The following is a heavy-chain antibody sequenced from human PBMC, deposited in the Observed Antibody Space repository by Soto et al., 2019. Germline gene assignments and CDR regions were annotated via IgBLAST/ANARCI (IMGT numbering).Heavy chain of an antibody. CDR1: GFTFSSYD. D-gene: IGHD7-27*01. J-gene: IGHJ6*02. Sequence: XGSLRLSCAASGFTFSSYDMSWVRQAPGKGLEWVATVTGSGGSTYYADSVKGRFTISRDNSKNTLYLQMNSLRADDTALYYCAKWGNDWGYYYYGFNVWGQGTTVTVSS. CDR2: VTGSGGST. CDR3: AKWGNDWGYYYYGFNV. V-gene: IGHV3-23*01.